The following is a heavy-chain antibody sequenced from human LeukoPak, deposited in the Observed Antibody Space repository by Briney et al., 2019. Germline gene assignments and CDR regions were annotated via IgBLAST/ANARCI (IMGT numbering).Heavy chain of an antibody. CDR2: IYHTGTP. J-gene: IGHJ4*02. CDR3: ARLYSSGSYYFDI. V-gene: IGHV4-30-2*01. CDR1: GDSITNGGYS. Sequence: PSETLSLTCAVSGDSITNGGYSWSWVRQPPGKDLEWIGYIYHTGTPHYNPSLRSRVTMSVDTSKNQFSLSLTSVTAADTAIYYCARLYSSGSYYFDIWGPGTLATVSS. D-gene: IGHD6-19*01.